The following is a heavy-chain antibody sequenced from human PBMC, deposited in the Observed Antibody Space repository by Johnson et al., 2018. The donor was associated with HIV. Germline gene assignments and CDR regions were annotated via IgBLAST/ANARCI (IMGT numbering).Heavy chain of an antibody. J-gene: IGHJ3*02. CDR2: IYSGGST. CDR3: TRDLFAHGSGWYDPFDI. V-gene: IGHV3-NL1*01. CDR1: GFTFSDYA. D-gene: IGHD6-19*01. Sequence: QVQLVESGGGVVQPGRSLRLSCVASGFTFSDYAVHWVRQAPGKGLEWVSVIYSGGSTYYADSVKGRFTISRDNAKNSLFLQMNSLRAEDTALYYCTRDLFAHGSGWYDPFDIWGQGTMVTVSS.